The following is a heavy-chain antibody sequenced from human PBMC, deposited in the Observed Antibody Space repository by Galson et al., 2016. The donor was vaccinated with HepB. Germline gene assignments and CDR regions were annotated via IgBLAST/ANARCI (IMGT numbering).Heavy chain of an antibody. V-gene: IGHV1-2*02. CDR1: GYTFTGYY. CDR2: INPKIGET. CDR3: AIDPPTPGTWKFDY. J-gene: IGHJ4*02. Sequence: SVKVSCKASGYTFTGYYIHWVRQAPGQWLEWMGWINPKIGETNYAQKFQDRVTVTRDTSISTAYMELSRLRSDDTAVYFCAIDPPTPGTWKFDYWGQGSLVTVSS. D-gene: IGHD6-13*01.